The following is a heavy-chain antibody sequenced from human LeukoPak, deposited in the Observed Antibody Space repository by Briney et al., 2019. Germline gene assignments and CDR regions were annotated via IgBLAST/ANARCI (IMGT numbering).Heavy chain of an antibody. CDR3: ARDYYDSSGYYYNLNWFDP. J-gene: IGHJ5*02. Sequence: ASVKVSCKTSGYIFTDYYIHWVRQAPGQGLEWVGWIHPNSGGTKYAQSFQGRVTMTRDTSISTAYMEASRLRSDDTAVYYCARDYYDSSGYYYNLNWFDPWGQGTLVTVSS. CDR1: GYIFTDYY. D-gene: IGHD3-22*01. CDR2: IHPNSGGT. V-gene: IGHV1-2*02.